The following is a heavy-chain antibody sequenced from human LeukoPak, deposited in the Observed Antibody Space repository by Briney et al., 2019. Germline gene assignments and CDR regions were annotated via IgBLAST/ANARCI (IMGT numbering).Heavy chain of an antibody. J-gene: IGHJ4*02. V-gene: IGHV4-30-2*01. CDR2: IYHSGST. CDR3: ARSSGSYYNPFDY. CDR1: GGSISSGGYS. Sequence: PSETLSLTCAVSGGSISSGGYSWSWIRQPPGKGLEWIGYIYHSGSTYYNPSLKSRVTLSVDRSKNQFSLKLSSVTAADTAVYYCARSSGSYYNPFDYWGQGTLVTVSS. D-gene: IGHD3-10*01.